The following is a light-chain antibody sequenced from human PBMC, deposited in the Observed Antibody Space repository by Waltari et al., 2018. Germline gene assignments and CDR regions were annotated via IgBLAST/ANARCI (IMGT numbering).Light chain of an antibody. CDR2: QNN. CDR3: QALDRRTVEVV. V-gene: IGLV3-1*01. J-gene: IGLJ2*01. CDR1: KMVTNN. Sequence: SYDLSPPPSVSVSPAQPPSTTCSRGKMVTNNVCCYQQKPGQSPVFLIYQNNKKPSGIPERFSASNSGSTATLTMSGVQSTDEADYYCQALDRRTVEVVFGGGTRLAVL.